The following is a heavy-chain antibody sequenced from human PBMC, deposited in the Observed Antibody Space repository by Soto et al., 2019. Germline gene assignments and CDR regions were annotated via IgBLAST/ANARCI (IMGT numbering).Heavy chain of an antibody. J-gene: IGHJ6*02. CDR2: VYYTGGT. CDR1: SGPTRGHN. D-gene: IGHD1-26*01. V-gene: IGHV4-59*08. CDR3: VRQGIDYLHGLVDV. Sequence: QVQVQQSGPRLVKPSETLSFTCTFSSGPTRGHNWGGFGQSPGRGLEWIGYVYYTGGTSYNPSLNSRVTISADTSTNHISLTLSSVTAADTAIYYCVRQGIDYLHGLVDVWGQGTAVSVSS.